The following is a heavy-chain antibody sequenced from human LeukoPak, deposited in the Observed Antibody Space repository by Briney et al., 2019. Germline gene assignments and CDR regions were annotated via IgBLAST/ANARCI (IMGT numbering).Heavy chain of an antibody. CDR2: IRYDGSNK. D-gene: IGHD6-13*01. CDR3: AKDRSSGQRPPGPFDI. V-gene: IGHV3-30*02. J-gene: IGHJ3*02. Sequence: GGSLRLSCAASGFTFSSYGMHWVRQAPGKGLEWVAFIRYDGSNKYYADSVKGRFTISRDNSKNTLYLQMNSLRAEDTAVYYCAKDRSSGQRPPGPFDIWGQGTMVTVSS. CDR1: GFTFSSYG.